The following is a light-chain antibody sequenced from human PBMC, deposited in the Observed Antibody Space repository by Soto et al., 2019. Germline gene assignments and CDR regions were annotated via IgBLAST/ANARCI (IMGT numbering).Light chain of an antibody. V-gene: IGKV3-15*01. CDR1: QSVSSN. J-gene: IGKJ1*01. Sequence: ILMTQSPATLYVSPGERATLSCRASQSVSSNLAWYQQTPGQAPRLLIYGASTRDTGIPARFSGRGSGTEFTLTISRLQSEDFSVYYCQQYNNWPRTFGQGTKVDIK. CDR3: QQYNNWPRT. CDR2: GAS.